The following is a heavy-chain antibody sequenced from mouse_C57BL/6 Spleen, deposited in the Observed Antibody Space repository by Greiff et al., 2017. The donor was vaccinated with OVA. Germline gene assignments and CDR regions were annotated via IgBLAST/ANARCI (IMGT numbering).Heavy chain of an antibody. V-gene: IGHV1-19*01. D-gene: IGHD1-1*01. CDR1: GYTFTDYY. J-gene: IGHJ2*01. Sequence: VQLQQSGPVLVKPGASVKMSCKASGYTFTDYYMNWVKQSHGKSLEWIGVINPYNGGTSYNQKFKGKATLTVDKSSSTAYMELNSLTSEDSAVYYCARRNFLRYFDYWGQGTTLTVSS. CDR2: INPYNGGT. CDR3: ARRNFLRYFDY.